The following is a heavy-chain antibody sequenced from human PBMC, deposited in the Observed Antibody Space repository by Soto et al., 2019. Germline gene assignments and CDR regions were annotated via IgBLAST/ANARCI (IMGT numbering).Heavy chain of an antibody. CDR1: GYTFTSYD. D-gene: IGHD3-16*02. CDR3: ASSYDYIWGSYRSFDY. V-gene: IGHV1-8*01. CDR2: MNPNSGNT. Sequence: QVQLVQSGAEVKKPGASVKVSCKASGYTFTSYDINWVRQATGQGLEWMGWMNPNSGNTGYAQKFQGRVTMTRNTSISTAYMELSSLRSEDTAVYYCASSYDYIWGSYRSFDYWCQGTLVTVAS. J-gene: IGHJ4*02.